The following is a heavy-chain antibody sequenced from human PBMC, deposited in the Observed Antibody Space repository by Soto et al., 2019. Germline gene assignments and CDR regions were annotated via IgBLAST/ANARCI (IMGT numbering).Heavy chain of an antibody. CDR3: ARVSVVASYYYYYMDV. D-gene: IGHD2-21*01. J-gene: IGHJ6*03. CDR1: GFTFTTYW. V-gene: IGHV3-7*01. Sequence: GGSLRLSCAASGFTFTTYWLSWVRQAPGKGLEWVANIKEDGSEKYYVESVKGRFTNSRDDAKNSLYLQMNSLRAEDTAVYYCARVSVVASYYYYYMDVWGKGTTVTISS. CDR2: IKEDGSEK.